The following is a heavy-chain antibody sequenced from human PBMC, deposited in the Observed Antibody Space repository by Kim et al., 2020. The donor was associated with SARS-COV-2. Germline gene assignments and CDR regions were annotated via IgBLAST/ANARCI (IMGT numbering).Heavy chain of an antibody. CDR3: ARGPNYSPFDY. D-gene: IGHD4-4*01. Sequence: KNTAHSVRGRFTISRDNDKNSLFLQMNSLRAEDTAVYYCARGPNYSPFDYWGQGTLVTVSS. J-gene: IGHJ4*02. V-gene: IGHV3-11*04. CDR2: K.